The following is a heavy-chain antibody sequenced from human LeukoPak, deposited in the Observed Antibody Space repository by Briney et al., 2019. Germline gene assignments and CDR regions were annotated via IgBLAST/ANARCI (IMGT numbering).Heavy chain of an antibody. V-gene: IGHV3-7*01. D-gene: IGHD3-10*01. J-gene: IGHJ6*02. Sequence: GGSLRLSCAASGFTFSSYWMSWVRRAPGKGLEWVANIKQDGSEKYYVDSVKGRFTISRDNAKNSLYLQMNSLRAEDTAVYYCARDGYYYGSGSYFHPHYYYGMDVWGQGTTVTVSS. CDR1: GFTFSSYW. CDR2: IKQDGSEK. CDR3: ARDGYYYGSGSYFHPHYYYGMDV.